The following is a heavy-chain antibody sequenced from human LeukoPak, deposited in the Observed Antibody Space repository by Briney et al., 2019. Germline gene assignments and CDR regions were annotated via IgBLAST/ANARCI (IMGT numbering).Heavy chain of an antibody. CDR2: IIPIFDTA. CDR1: GGTFSSYS. V-gene: IGHV1-69*01. J-gene: IGHJ6*02. CDR3: ARISLGAIWGYYYGMDV. Sequence: GASVKVSCKASGGTFSSYSISWVRQAPGQGLEWMGGIIPIFDTADYAQKFQGRVTITADESTSTAYMELSSPRSEDTAVFYCARISLGAIWGYYYGMDVWGQGTTVTVSS. D-gene: IGHD1-26*01.